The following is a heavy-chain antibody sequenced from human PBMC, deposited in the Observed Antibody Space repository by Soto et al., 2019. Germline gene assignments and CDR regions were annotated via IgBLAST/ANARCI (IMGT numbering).Heavy chain of an antibody. Sequence: QVQLVQSGAEVKMPGSSVKVSCTASGGTFTSYTFSWVRQVPGQGLEWMGRIIPILRMADFAQKFQGRVTINAGESTSTVYIKLSSLRSEDTAVYYCATSYGSGSAHFDYWGQGTLVTVS. CDR2: IIPILRMA. CDR3: ATSYGSGSAHFDY. J-gene: IGHJ4*02. CDR1: GGTFTSYT. V-gene: IGHV1-69*02. D-gene: IGHD3-10*01.